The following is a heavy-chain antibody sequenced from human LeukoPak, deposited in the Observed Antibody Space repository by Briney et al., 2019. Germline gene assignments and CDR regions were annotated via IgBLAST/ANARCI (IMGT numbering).Heavy chain of an antibody. CDR3: ARVGSRDGYNRGGFQH. Sequence: GGSLRLSCAASGFTFNSYSMTWVRQAPGKGLEWVSALSGGGDGTYYADSVKGRFTISRDNSKNTLYLQMNSLRAEDTAVYYCARVGSRDGYNRGGFQHWGQGTLVTVSS. CDR2: LSGGGDGT. D-gene: IGHD5-24*01. J-gene: IGHJ1*01. CDR1: GFTFNSYS. V-gene: IGHV3-23*01.